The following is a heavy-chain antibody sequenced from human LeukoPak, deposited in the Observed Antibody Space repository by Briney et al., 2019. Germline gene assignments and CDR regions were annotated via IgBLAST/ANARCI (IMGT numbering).Heavy chain of an antibody. CDR1: GYSFTSYW. J-gene: IGHJ6*02. V-gene: IGHV5-51*01. CDR2: SYPGDSDT. D-gene: IGHD4-17*01. CDR3: ARHCYGDSLPGAFYGMDV. Sequence: GESLKISCKGSGYSFTSYWIGWVRQMPGKGLEWMGISYPGDSDTRYSPSFQGQVTISADKSISTAYLQWSSLKAPDTAMYYCARHCYGDSLPGAFYGMDVWGQGTTVTVSS.